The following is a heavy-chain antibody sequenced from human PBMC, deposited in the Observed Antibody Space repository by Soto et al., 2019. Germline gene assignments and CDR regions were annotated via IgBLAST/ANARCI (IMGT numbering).Heavy chain of an antibody. CDR1: GGSFSGYY. V-gene: IGHV4-34*01. CDR3: ARGRASCYGY. CDR2: INHSGST. D-gene: IGHD2-2*01. J-gene: IGHJ4*02. Sequence: QLQQWGAGLLKPSETLSLTCAVYGGSFSGYYWSWIRQPPGKGLEWIGEINHSGSTNYNPSLKSRVTISVDTSKNQFSLKLSSVTAADTAVYYCARGRASCYGYWGQGTLVTVSS.